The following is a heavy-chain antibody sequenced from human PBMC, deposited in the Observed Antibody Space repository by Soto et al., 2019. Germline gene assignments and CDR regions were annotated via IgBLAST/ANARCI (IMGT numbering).Heavy chain of an antibody. Sequence: ASETLCLTCAVDWGLVSSGGYYWSWIRQPPGKGLEWIGEMSHSGGTHFNPSLKSRVTISVDTSKNQFSLKMSSVTAADTALYYCARVERGTATTVVPAFDIWGPGTMVTVSS. J-gene: IGHJ3*02. V-gene: IGHV4-34*01. CDR1: WGLVSSGGYY. D-gene: IGHD1-1*01. CDR2: MSHSGGT. CDR3: ARVERGTATTVVPAFDI.